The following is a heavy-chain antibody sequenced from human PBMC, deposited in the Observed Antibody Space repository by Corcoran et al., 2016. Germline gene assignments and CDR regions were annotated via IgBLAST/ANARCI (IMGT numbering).Heavy chain of an antibody. CDR2: IRSKANSYAT. CDR1: GFTFSGSA. J-gene: IGHJ4*02. D-gene: IGHD4-17*01. CDR3: TRGRGDYGDLGDY. Sequence: EVQLVESGGGLVQPGGSLKLSCAASGFTFSGSAMHWVRQASGKGLEWVGRIRSKANSYATAYAASVKGRFTISRDDSKNTAYLQMNSLKTEDRAVYYCTRGRGDYGDLGDYWGQGSLVTVSS. V-gene: IGHV3-73*02.